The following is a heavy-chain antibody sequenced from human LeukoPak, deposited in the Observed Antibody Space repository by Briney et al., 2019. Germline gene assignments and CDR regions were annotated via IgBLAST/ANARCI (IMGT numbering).Heavy chain of an antibody. Sequence: PGGSLRLSCAASGFTVISNYMSWVRQAPGKGLEWVANIKQDGSEKYYVDSVKGRFTISRDNAKNSLYLQMNSLRAEDTAVYYCARERSITIFGVVINGWFDPWGQGTLVTVSS. CDR1: GFTVISNY. CDR2: IKQDGSEK. V-gene: IGHV3-7*01. CDR3: ARERSITIFGVVINGWFDP. D-gene: IGHD3-3*01. J-gene: IGHJ5*02.